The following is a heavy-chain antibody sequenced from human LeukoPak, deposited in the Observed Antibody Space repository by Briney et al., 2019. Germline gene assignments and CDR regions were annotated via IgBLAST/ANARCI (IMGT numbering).Heavy chain of an antibody. J-gene: IGHJ3*02. D-gene: IGHD3-16*01. CDR3: ARVGGAPLGAFDI. CDR2: IYYSGTT. Sequence: PSETLSLTCTVSGGSVSSGGYYWSWIRQHPGEGLEWIGYIYYSGTTYYNPSLKSRVTISEDMSRNQFSLRLTSVTAADTAVYYCARVGGAPLGAFDIWGQGTMVTVSS. V-gene: IGHV4-61*08. CDR1: GGSVSSGGYY.